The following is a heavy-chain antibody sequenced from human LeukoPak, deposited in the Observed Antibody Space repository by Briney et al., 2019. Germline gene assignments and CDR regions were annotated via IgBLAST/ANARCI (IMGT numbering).Heavy chain of an antibody. CDR1: GYTFTSYA. D-gene: IGHD3-16*02. CDR2: INPNSGGT. Sequence: ASVKVSCKASGYTFTSYAMNWVRQAPGQGLEWMGRINPNSGGTNYAQKFQGRVTMTRDTSISTAYMELSRLRSDDTAVYYCARGGPLYDYVWGSCRSKHSWFGPWGQGTLVTVSS. CDR3: ARGGPLYDYVWGSCRSKHSWFGP. J-gene: IGHJ5*02. V-gene: IGHV1-2*06.